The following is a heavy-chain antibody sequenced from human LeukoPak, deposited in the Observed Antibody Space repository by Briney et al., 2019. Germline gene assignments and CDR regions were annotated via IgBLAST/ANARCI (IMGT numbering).Heavy chain of an antibody. Sequence: GGSLGLSCAASGFTFSNTWMSWVRQAPGKGLEWVGRIKSKTDGGTTDYAAPVKGRFSISRDDSEQTLYLQMNSLKTEDTAVYYCTTAIRWVVVIDYWGQGALVTVSS. D-gene: IGHD3-22*01. CDR3: TTAIRWVVVIDY. CDR1: GFTFSNTW. J-gene: IGHJ4*02. CDR2: IKSKTDGGTT. V-gene: IGHV3-15*01.